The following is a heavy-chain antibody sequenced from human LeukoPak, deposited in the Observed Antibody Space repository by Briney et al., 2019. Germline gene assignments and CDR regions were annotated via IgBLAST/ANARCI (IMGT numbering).Heavy chain of an antibody. D-gene: IGHD3-16*01. CDR2: ISSSGSTI. Sequence: SGGSQRLSCVASGFTFSRYEMNWAHQAQGKGLEWVSYISSSGSTIYYADSVKGRFTISRDNAKNSLYLQMNSLRAADTAVYYCARDNWGGQGTLVTVSS. J-gene: IGHJ4*02. V-gene: IGHV3-48*03. CDR1: GFTFSRYE. CDR3: ARDNW.